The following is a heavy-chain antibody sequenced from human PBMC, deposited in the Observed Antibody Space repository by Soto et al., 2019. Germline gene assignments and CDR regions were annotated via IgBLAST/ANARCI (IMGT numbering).Heavy chain of an antibody. CDR3: ARESEDLTSNFDY. CDR1: GFTFSSYA. J-gene: IGHJ4*02. V-gene: IGHV3-23*01. Sequence: GGSLRLSCAASGFTFSSYAMSWVRQAPGKGLEWVSAISGSGGSTYYADSVKGRFTISRDNAKNSLYLEMNSLRAEDTAVYYCARESEDLTSNFDYWGQGTLVTVSS. CDR2: ISGSGGST.